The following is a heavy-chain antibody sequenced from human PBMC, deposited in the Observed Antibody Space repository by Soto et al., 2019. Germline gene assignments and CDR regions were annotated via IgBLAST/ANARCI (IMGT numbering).Heavy chain of an antibody. V-gene: IGHV4-59*08. Sequence: PSETLSLTCSVSGGSISNSYWSWIRQPPGKGLEWIGYMFYSGSSTNYNPSLKSRVTISVDTSKNQFSLKLSSVTAADTAVYYCARGSPNYYYGMDVWGQGTTVTVSS. J-gene: IGHJ6*02. CDR3: ARGSPNYYYGMDV. CDR1: GGSISNSY. CDR2: MFYSGSST.